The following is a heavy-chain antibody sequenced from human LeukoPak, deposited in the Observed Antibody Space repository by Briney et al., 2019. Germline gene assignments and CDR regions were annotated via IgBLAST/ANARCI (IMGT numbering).Heavy chain of an antibody. Sequence: PGGSLRLSCAAAGFTFSSYGMHWVRQAPGKGLEGVAVIWYEGSNKYYADSVKGRFTISRDNSKNTLYLQMNSLRAEDTAVYYCARDPYGSGSYYRVFDYWGQGTLVTVSS. CDR3: ARDPYGSGSYYRVFDY. CDR1: GFTFSSYG. V-gene: IGHV3-33*01. J-gene: IGHJ4*02. D-gene: IGHD3-10*01. CDR2: IWYEGSNK.